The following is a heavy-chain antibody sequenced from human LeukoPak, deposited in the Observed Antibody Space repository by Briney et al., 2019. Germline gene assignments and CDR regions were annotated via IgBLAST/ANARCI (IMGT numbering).Heavy chain of an antibody. CDR2: IYSGGST. J-gene: IGHJ4*02. Sequence: GGSLRLSCAASGFTVSSNYLSWVRQAPGKGLEWVSVIYSGGSTYYADSVKGRFTISRDNSKNTLYLQMNSLRAEDTAVYYCARIAGDYGEFDYWGQGTLVTVSS. CDR1: GFTVSSNY. CDR3: ARIAGDYGEFDY. D-gene: IGHD4-17*01. V-gene: IGHV3-66*01.